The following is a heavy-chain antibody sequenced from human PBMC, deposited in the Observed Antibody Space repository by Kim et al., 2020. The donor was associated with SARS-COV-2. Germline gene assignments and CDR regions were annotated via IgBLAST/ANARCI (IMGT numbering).Heavy chain of an antibody. CDR1: GGSISSYY. Sequence: SETLSLTCTVSGGSISSYYWSWIRQPAGKGLEWIGRIYTSGSTNYNPSLKSRVTMSVDTSKNQFSLKLSSVTAADTAVYYCARSGCSSTSCSKYYYYYYMDVWGKGTTVTVSS. CDR2: IYTSGST. CDR3: ARSGCSSTSCSKYYYYYYMDV. D-gene: IGHD2-2*01. V-gene: IGHV4-4*07. J-gene: IGHJ6*03.